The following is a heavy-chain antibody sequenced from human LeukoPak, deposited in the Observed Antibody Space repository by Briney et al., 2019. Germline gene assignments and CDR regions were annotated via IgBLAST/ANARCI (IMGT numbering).Heavy chain of an antibody. V-gene: IGHV3-48*04. D-gene: IGHD5-24*01. Sequence: PGGSLRLSCAASGFTFSSYSMNWVRQAPGKGLEWVSYISSSSSTIYYADSVKGRFTISRANAKNSLYLQMNSLRAEDTAVYYCARDLGDGYNNGDYWGQGTLVTVSS. CDR1: GFTFSSYS. CDR3: ARDLGDGYNNGDY. CDR2: ISSSSSTI. J-gene: IGHJ4*02.